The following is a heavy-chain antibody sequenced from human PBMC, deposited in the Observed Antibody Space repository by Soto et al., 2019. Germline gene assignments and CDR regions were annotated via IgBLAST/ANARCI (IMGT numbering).Heavy chain of an antibody. Sequence: SETLSLTCTVSGGSISSYYWSWIRQPPGKGLEWIGYIYYSGSTNYNPSLKSRVTISVDTSKNQFSLKLSSVTAADTAVYYCARGIAMGDYYYYGMDVWGQGTTVTVSS. CDR1: GGSISSYY. J-gene: IGHJ6*02. CDR3: ARGIAMGDYYYYGMDV. CDR2: IYYSGST. V-gene: IGHV4-59*01. D-gene: IGHD5-18*01.